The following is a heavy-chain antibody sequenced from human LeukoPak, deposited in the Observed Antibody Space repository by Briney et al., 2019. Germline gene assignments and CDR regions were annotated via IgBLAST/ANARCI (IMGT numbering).Heavy chain of an antibody. V-gene: IGHV3-30*03. J-gene: IGHJ4*02. CDR1: GFTCSGQW. D-gene: IGHD3-16*01. CDR2: ISYDRSIK. Sequence: QAAVSLSFSATTSGFTCSGQWRSRVRQAQGNGLEWVAVISYDRSIKYYADSVKGPLTISRDNCKNTMYLQMNSLRAEDTAVYYCARTVYDYVWGSPLDYWGQGTLVTVSS. CDR3: ARTVYDYVWGSPLDY.